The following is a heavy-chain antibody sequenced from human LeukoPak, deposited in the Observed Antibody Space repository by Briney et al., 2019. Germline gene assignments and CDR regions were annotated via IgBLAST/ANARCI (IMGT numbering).Heavy chain of an antibody. CDR2: IYSGGST. V-gene: IGHV3-53*01. CDR3: AARGALGYPASGGDY. Sequence: GGSLRLSCAASGFTVSSNYMSWVRQAPGKGLEWVSVIYSGGSTYYADSVKGRFTISRDNSKNTLYLQMNSLRAEDTAVYYCAARGALGYPASGGDYWGQGTLVTVSS. J-gene: IGHJ4*02. CDR1: GFTVSSNY. D-gene: IGHD2-15*01.